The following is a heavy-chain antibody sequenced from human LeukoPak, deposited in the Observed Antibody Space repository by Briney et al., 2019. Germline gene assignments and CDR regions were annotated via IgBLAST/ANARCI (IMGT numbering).Heavy chain of an antibody. CDR3: AREGIAAAGIVY. V-gene: IGHV4-31*03. CDR2: IYYSGST. Sequence: SETLSLTCTVSGGSISSGGYYWSWIRQHPGKGLEWIGYIYYSGSTYYNPSLKSRVTISVDTSKNQFSLKLSSVAAADTAVYYCAREGIAAAGIVYWGQGTLVTVSS. D-gene: IGHD6-13*01. J-gene: IGHJ4*02. CDR1: GGSISSGGYY.